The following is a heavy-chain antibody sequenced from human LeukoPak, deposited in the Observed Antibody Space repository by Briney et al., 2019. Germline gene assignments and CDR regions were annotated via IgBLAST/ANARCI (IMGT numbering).Heavy chain of an antibody. CDR2: VYYSGST. Sequence: PSETLSLTCTVSGVSISRYYWCWVRQPPGKGLEWIGYVYYSGSTNYNPSLKSRLTISVDTSKNQFSLKLSSVTAADTAVYYCARRSDDFWTGHNWFDPWGQGTLVTVSP. CDR3: ARRSDDFWTGHNWFDP. J-gene: IGHJ5*02. CDR1: GVSISRYY. D-gene: IGHD3/OR15-3a*01. V-gene: IGHV4-59*08.